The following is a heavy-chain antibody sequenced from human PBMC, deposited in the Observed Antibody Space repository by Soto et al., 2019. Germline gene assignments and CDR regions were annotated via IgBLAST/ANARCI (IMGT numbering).Heavy chain of an antibody. J-gene: IGHJ5*02. CDR2: ISHSSDT. CDR1: GFIFSEYY. Sequence: GGSLRLSCAASGFIFSEYYISWIRQAPGKGLEWVSHISHSSDTKYADSVRGRFTISRDNAKKSVYLQMNSLRVEDTAVYYCARFYGSGSFYWFAPWGHGTLVTVSS. CDR3: ARFYGSGSFYWFAP. D-gene: IGHD3-10*01. V-gene: IGHV3-11*06.